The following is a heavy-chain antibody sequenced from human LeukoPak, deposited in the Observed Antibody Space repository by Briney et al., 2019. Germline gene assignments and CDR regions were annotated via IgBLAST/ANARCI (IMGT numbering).Heavy chain of an antibody. CDR1: GFIFSSYW. V-gene: IGHV3-7*04. D-gene: IGHD2-2*01. CDR2: VNPDGNEK. J-gene: IGHJ4*02. CDR3: ARGQYQLL. Sequence: GGSLRLSCAASGFIFSSYWMSWVRQAPGKGLEWVAKVNPDGNEKYYVDSVRGRFTISKDNPKNSVYLQMDGLKAEDTAVYYCARGQYQLLWGKGAPIIVSS.